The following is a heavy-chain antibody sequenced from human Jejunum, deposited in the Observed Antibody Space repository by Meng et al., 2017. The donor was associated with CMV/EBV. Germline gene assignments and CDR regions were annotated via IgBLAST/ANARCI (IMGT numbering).Heavy chain of an antibody. CDR3: ARPQTTVYHATSKSAFDH. D-gene: IGHD2-15*01. Sequence: WMTCVRRPPGRGLEWVADIKHDGSEKTYVDSGKSRFSISRDNAKNSVSLQNSSLRGEDTAVYYCARPQTTVYHATSKSAFDHWGPGTLVTVSS. CDR1: W. CDR2: IKHDGSEK. J-gene: IGHJ4*02. V-gene: IGHV3-7*01.